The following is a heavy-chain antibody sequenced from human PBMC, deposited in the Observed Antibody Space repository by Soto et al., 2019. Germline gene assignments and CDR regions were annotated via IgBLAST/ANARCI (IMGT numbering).Heavy chain of an antibody. V-gene: IGHV1-18*01. CDR2: ISAYNGNT. Sequence: GASVKVSCKASGYTFTSYGISWVRQAPGQGLEWMGWISAYNGNTNHAQKLQGRVTMTTDTSTSTAYMELRSLRSDDTAVYYCARSISLIAVAGTNRRSYFDYWGQGTLVTVSS. J-gene: IGHJ4*02. D-gene: IGHD6-19*01. CDR1: GYTFTSYG. CDR3: ARSISLIAVAGTNRRSYFDY.